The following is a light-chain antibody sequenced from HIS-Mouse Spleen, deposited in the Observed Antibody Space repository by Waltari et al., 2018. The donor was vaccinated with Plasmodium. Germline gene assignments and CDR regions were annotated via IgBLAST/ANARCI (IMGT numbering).Light chain of an antibody. CDR3: GTWDSSLSAGVV. CDR1: SSNIGNNY. J-gene: IGLJ2*01. V-gene: IGLV1-51*01. Sequence: QSVLTQPPSVSAAPGQKVPISCSGSSSNIGNNYVPWYQQLPGTAPKLLIYDNNKRPSGIPDRFSGSKSGTSATLGITGLQTGDEADYYCGTWDSSLSAGVVFGGGTKLTVL. CDR2: DNN.